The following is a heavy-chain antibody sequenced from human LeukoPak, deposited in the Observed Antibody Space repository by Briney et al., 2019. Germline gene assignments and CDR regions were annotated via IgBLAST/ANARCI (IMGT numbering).Heavy chain of an antibody. CDR2: INQDGSEK. V-gene: IGHV3-7*01. Sequence: GGSLRLSCAAAGFTISRYWMSWVRQAPGKGLEWGANINQDGSEKNYVDSVKGRFTISRDNAKNSLFLQMNSLRAEDTAMYYCVRDDSSGWYYFDYWGQGTLVTVSS. CDR1: GFTISRYW. J-gene: IGHJ4*02. CDR3: VRDDSSGWYYFDY. D-gene: IGHD6-19*01.